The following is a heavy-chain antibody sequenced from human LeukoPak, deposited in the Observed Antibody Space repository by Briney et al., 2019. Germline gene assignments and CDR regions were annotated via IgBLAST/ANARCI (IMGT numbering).Heavy chain of an antibody. CDR3: ARDSEDSSSWYVPSYYGMDV. J-gene: IGHJ6*02. V-gene: IGHV1-69*13. Sequence: RWASVKVSCKASGGTFSSYAISWVRQAPGQGLEWMGGIIPIFGTANYAQKFQGRVTITADESMSTAYMELSSLRSEDTAVYYCARDSEDSSSWYVPSYYGMDVWGQGTTVTVSS. CDR1: GGTFSSYA. D-gene: IGHD6-13*01. CDR2: IIPIFGTA.